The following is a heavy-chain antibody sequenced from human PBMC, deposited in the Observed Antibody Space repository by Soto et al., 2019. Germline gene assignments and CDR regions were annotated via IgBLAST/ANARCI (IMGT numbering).Heavy chain of an antibody. D-gene: IGHD2-21*02. V-gene: IGHV3-7*03. CDR3: ARDHLILPAHDFFYGSDV. J-gene: IGHJ6*02. CDR2: IPQDGVDG. CDR1: GFTFSMYS. Sequence: GGSLRLSCXVSGFTFSMYSMSWVRQSPGKGLEWVAKIPQDGVDGHYADSVKGRFIISRDNGKNSLHLQLNNLRAEDTAVYYCARDHLILPAHDFFYGSDVWGRGATVTVSS.